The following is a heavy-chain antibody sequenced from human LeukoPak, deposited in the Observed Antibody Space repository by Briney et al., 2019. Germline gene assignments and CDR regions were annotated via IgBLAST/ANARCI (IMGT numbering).Heavy chain of an antibody. J-gene: IGHJ4*02. CDR2: INPNSGGT. CDR1: GYTFTGYY. D-gene: IGHD6-19*01. Sequence: ASVKVSCKASGYTFTGYYMHWVRQAPGQGLEWMGWINPNSGGTNYAQKFQGRVTTTRDTSISTAYMELSRLRSDDTAVYYCARDIAVAGTNFGYWGQGTLVTVSS. CDR3: ARDIAVAGTNFGY. V-gene: IGHV1-2*02.